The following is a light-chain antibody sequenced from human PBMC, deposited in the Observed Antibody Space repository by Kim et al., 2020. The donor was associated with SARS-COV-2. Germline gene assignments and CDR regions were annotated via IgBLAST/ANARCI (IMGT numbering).Light chain of an antibody. CDR3: AAWDDTRKGVL. CDR2: NND. V-gene: IGLV1-44*01. J-gene: IGLJ3*02. Sequence: GQRVTSSCAGGSSIVGVRTVHGYRQVPGTGPKWLSCNNDERPSGVPERFSGSKSGTSASLASSGLQSGDEATYHCAAWDDTRKGVLFGGGTKVTVL. CDR1: SSIVGVRT.